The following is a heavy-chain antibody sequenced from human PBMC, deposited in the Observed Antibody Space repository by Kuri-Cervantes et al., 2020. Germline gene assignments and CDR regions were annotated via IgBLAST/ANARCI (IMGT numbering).Heavy chain of an antibody. Sequence: GGSLRLSCAASGFTFSSYSMNWVRQVPGKGLEWLSYISDSSDNIYYADSVKGRFTISRDNSKHTLYLQMNSLTAEDTALYYCAKDLHGSSGGWDAFDIWGQGTMVTVSS. CDR3: AKDLHGSSGGWDAFDI. V-gene: IGHV3-48*01. D-gene: IGHD6-13*01. CDR2: ISDSSDNI. CDR1: GFTFSSYS. J-gene: IGHJ3*02.